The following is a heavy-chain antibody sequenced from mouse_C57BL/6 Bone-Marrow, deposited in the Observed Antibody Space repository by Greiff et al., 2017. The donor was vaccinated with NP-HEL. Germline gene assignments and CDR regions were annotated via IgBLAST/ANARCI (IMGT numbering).Heavy chain of an antibody. CDR2: IYPGGGYT. V-gene: IGHV1-63*01. J-gene: IGHJ4*01. CDR3: ARFITTVDGYAMDY. CDR1: GYTFTNYW. D-gene: IGHD1-1*01. Sequence: QVQLQQSGAELVRPGTSVKMSCKASGYTFTNYWIGWAKQRPGHGLEWIGDIYPGGGYTNYNEKFKGKATLTADKSSSTAYMQFSSLTSEDSAIYYCARFITTVDGYAMDYWGQGTSVTVSS.